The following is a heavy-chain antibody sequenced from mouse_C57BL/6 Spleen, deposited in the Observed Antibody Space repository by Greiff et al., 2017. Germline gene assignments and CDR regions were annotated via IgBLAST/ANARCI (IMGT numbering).Heavy chain of an antibody. CDR1: GYTFTSYG. CDR2: IYPRSGNT. D-gene: IGHD2-2*01. J-gene: IGHJ4*01. V-gene: IGHV1-81*01. CDR3: ARKEVTPYYAMDY. Sequence: VQLVESGAELARPGASVKLSCKASGYTFTSYGISWVKQRTGQGLEWIGEIYPRSGNTYYNEKFKGKATLTADKSSSTAYMELRSLTSEDSAVYFCARKEVTPYYAMDYWGQGTSVTVSS.